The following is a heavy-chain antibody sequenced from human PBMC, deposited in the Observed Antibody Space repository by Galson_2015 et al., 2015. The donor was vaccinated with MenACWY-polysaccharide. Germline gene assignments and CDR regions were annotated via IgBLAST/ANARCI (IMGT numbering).Heavy chain of an antibody. CDR2: IKPDASEK. J-gene: IGHJ5*02. Sequence: SLRLSCAASGLTFSTSWINWVRQAPGKGLGWVASIKPDASEKYYVDSVKGRFTISRDNAKNSLYLQMNSLRAEDTAVYYCANWRWLQPWGQGTPGAVSS. CDR1: GLTFSTSW. V-gene: IGHV3-7*01. D-gene: IGHD5-24*01. CDR3: ANWRWLQP.